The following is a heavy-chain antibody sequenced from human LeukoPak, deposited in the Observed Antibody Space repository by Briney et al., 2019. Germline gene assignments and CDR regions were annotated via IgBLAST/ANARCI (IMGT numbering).Heavy chain of an antibody. V-gene: IGHV4-61*02. D-gene: IGHD1-26*01. Sequence: SQTLSLTCTVSGGSISSGSYYWSWIRQPAGKGLEWVGRIYTSGSTNYNPSLKSRVTISVDTSKNQFSLKLSSVTAADTAVYYCAGNSGSYYPYYYYYMDVWGKGTTVTVSS. CDR1: GGSISSGSYY. CDR3: AGNSGSYYPYYYYYMDV. J-gene: IGHJ6*03. CDR2: IYTSGST.